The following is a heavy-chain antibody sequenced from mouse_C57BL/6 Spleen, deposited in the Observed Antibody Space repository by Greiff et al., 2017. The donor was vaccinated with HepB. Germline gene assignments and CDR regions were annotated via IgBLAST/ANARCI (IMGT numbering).Heavy chain of an antibody. CDR3: AREGNYYGSSSGLDY. D-gene: IGHD1-1*01. Sequence: EVQLQQSGPVLVKPGASVKMSCKASGYTFTDYYMNWVKQSHGKSLEWIGVINPYNGGTSYNQKFKGKATLTVDKSSSTACMELNSLTSEDSAVYYCAREGNYYGSSSGLDYWGQGTTLTVSS. V-gene: IGHV1-19*01. CDR1: GYTFTDYY. CDR2: INPYNGGT. J-gene: IGHJ2*01.